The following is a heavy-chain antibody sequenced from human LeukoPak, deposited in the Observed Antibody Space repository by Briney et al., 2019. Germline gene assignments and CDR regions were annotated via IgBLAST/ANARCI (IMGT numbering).Heavy chain of an antibody. CDR2: ITISGHTK. Sequence: PGGSLRLSCEASGFPFNKYKMDWVRQAPGKGLEWIADITISGHTKNYADSVKGRFTISRDNARTSLYLQMNSLRVEDTGVYYCARGDPHADLWGQGTLVTVSS. CDR1: GFPFNKYK. J-gene: IGHJ5*02. CDR3: ARGDPHADL. V-gene: IGHV3-48*03.